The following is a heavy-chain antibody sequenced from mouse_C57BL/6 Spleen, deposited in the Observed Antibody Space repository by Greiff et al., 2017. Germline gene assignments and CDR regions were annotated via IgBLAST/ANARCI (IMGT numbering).Heavy chain of an antibody. D-gene: IGHD2-3*01. Sequence: VHVKQSGPVLVKPGASVKMSCKASGYTFTDYYMNWVKQSHGKGLEWIGVINPYNGGTSYNQKFKGKATLTVDKSSSTAYLELNSLTSDDSAVYYCARRTDGYYAYYFDYWGKGTTLTVSS. CDR2: INPYNGGT. CDR3: ARRTDGYYAYYFDY. V-gene: IGHV1-19*01. CDR1: GYTFTDYY. J-gene: IGHJ2*01.